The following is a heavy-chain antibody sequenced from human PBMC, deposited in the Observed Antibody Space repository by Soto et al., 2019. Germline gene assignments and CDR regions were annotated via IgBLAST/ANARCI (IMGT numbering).Heavy chain of an antibody. CDR3: ARPTYCSSSSCSGPLHC. CDR1: GGSLNIYH. J-gene: IGHJ4*02. Sequence: PSETLSRTCAVYGGSLNIYHWTWIRQSPGKGLEWIGEINDRGNTKYNPSLKSRVTISVDTSKNQFSLKLTSVTAADTALYFCARPTYCSSSSCSGPLHCWGQGTLVTVSS. CDR2: INDRGNT. V-gene: IGHV4-34*01. D-gene: IGHD2-2*01.